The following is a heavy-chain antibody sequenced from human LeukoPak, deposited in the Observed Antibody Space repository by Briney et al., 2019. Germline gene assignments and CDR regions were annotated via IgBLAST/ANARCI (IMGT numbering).Heavy chain of an antibody. CDR2: IYHSGST. D-gene: IGHD3-22*01. CDR1: GGSISSSNW. V-gene: IGHV4-4*02. Sequence: SETLSLTCAVSGGSISSSNWWSWVRQPPGKGLEWIGEIYHSGSTNYNPSLKSRVTISVDRSKNQFSLKLSSVTAADTAVYYCARRGYYDSSGYYYSDAFDIWGQGTMVTVSS. CDR3: ARRGYYDSSGYYYSDAFDI. J-gene: IGHJ3*02.